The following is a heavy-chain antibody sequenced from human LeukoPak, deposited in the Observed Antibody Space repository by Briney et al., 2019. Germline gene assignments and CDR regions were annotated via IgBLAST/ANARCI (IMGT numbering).Heavy chain of an antibody. CDR1: GGSISSSNW. D-gene: IGHD2-2*01. J-gene: IGHJ4*02. Sequence: PSGTLSLTCAVSGGSISSSNWWSWVRQPPGKGLEWIGEIYHSGSTNYNPSLKSRVTISVDKSKNQFSLKLSSVTAADTAVYYCARVKVVPAAMGFDYWGQGTLVTVSS. V-gene: IGHV4-4*02. CDR2: IYHSGST. CDR3: ARVKVVPAAMGFDY.